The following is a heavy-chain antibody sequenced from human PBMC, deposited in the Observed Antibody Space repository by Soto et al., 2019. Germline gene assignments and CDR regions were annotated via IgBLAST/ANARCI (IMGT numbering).Heavy chain of an antibody. CDR3: AKDVDRLGLLNYFDY. Sequence: GGSLRLSCAASGFTFSSYGMHWVRQAPGKGLEWVAVISYDGSNKYYADSVKGRFTISRDNSKNTLYLQMNSLRAEDTAVYYCAKDVDRLGLLNYFDYWGQGTLVTVSS. D-gene: IGHD2-21*02. CDR2: ISYDGSNK. V-gene: IGHV3-30*18. J-gene: IGHJ4*02. CDR1: GFTFSSYG.